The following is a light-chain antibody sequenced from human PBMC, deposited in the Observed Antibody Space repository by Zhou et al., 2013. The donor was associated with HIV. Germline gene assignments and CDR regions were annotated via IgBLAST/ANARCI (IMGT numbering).Light chain of an antibody. Sequence: DIQLTQSPLSLSASVGDRVNVTCRASQTISTYLNWFQQTVGKAPKLLIFGASSLQSGVPSRFSASGSGTEFTLTISSLQPEDFATYYCQQSYIAPLTFGGGAKVEIK. CDR1: QTISTY. J-gene: IGKJ4*01. V-gene: IGKV1-39*01. CDR2: GAS. CDR3: QQSYIAPLT.